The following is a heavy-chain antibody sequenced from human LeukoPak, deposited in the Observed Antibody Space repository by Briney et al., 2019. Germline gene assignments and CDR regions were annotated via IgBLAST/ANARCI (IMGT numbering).Heavy chain of an antibody. CDR1: GGSISSSSYY. J-gene: IGHJ5*02. V-gene: IGHV4-39*07. CDR2: IYYSGST. CDR3: ARGRYYGSGSRRNWFDP. Sequence: PSETLSLTCTVSGGSISSSSYYWGWIRQPPGKGLEWIGSIYYSGSTYYNPSLKSRVTISVDTSKNQFSLKLSSVTAADTAVYYCARGRYYGSGSRRNWFDPWGQGTLVTVSS. D-gene: IGHD3-10*01.